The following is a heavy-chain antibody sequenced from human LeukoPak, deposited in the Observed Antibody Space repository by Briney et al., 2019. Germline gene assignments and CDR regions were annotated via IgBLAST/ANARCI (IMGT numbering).Heavy chain of an antibody. Sequence: GGSLSLSCVGSGFTFDDYAIHWVRQAPGKGLEWVSGISWNSANMGYADSVESRFTISRNNAKNSLYLQMYNLRVEDTAMYYCAKDSGTAVAVNVDVWVQGAMVTVSS. V-gene: IGHV3-9*01. J-gene: IGHJ6*02. CDR2: ISWNSANM. CDR3: AKDSGTAVAVNVDV. D-gene: IGHD6-19*01. CDR1: GFTFDDYA.